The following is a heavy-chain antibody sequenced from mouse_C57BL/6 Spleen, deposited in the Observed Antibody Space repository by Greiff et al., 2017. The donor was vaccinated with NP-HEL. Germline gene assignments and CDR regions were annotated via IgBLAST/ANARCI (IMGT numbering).Heavy chain of an antibody. V-gene: IGHV5-17*01. CDR1: GFTFSDYG. CDR3: ARAGTGAWFAY. Sequence: DVKLVESGGGLVKPGGSLKLSCAASGFTFSDYGMHWVRQAPEKGLEWVAYISSGSSTIYYADTVKGRFTISRDNAKNTLFLQMTSLRSEDTAMYYCARAGTGAWFAYWGQGTLVTVSA. J-gene: IGHJ3*01. D-gene: IGHD4-1*01. CDR2: ISSGSSTI.